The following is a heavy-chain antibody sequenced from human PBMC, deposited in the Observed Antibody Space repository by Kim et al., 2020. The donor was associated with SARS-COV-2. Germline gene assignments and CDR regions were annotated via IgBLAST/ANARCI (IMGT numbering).Heavy chain of an antibody. Sequence: GGSLRLSCVASGFTFSTYAIHWVRHAPDKGLEWVPLISSDGNSKYFADSVKGRFTISRDNSKNTLYLQMNSLRVEDTAVYYCAKSGGGGIAASGYYYYGMDVWGQGTTVTVSS. D-gene: IGHD6-13*01. CDR1: GFTFSTYA. J-gene: IGHJ6*02. CDR3: AKSGGGGIAASGYYYYGMDV. CDR2: ISSDGNSK. V-gene: IGHV3-30*18.